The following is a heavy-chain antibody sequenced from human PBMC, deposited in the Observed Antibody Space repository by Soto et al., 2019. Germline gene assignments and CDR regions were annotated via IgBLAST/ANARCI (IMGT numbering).Heavy chain of an antibody. V-gene: IGHV4-39*01. J-gene: IGHJ4*02. Sequence: FCRVFKRKPPGEGLEWIGSIYHTGNAYYNPSLKSRVTISVDTSKNQFSLKLTSVTAADAALYYRARGRSGGRCYSDYWGQGTLVTVFS. CDR2: IYHTGNA. CDR3: ARGRSGGRCYSDY. D-gene: IGHD2-15*01. CDR1: FC.